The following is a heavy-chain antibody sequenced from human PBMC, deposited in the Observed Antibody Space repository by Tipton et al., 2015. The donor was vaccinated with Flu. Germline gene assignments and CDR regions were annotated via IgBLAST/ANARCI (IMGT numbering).Heavy chain of an antibody. CDR3: ASGPTAWYGYFNF. CDR2: ISLDGSVR. Sequence: SLRLSCAASDFTFSSSTMNWVRQAPGKGLVWVARISLDGSVRDFADSVRGRFTISRDNARNTLYLQMNSLRDEDTAAYYCASGPTAWYGYFNFWGHGTLVTVSS. CDR1: DFTFSSST. D-gene: IGHD6-13*01. J-gene: IGHJ4*01. V-gene: IGHV3-74*01.